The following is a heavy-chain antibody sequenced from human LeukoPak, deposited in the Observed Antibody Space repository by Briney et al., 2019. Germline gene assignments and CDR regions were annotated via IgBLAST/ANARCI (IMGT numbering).Heavy chain of an antibody. CDR3: ARGGPTGTWVY. V-gene: IGHV4-59*12. D-gene: IGHD1-1*01. CDR1: SGSISSYY. Sequence: PSETLSLTCTVSSGSISSYYWSWIRQPPGKGLEWIGSIYHSGSTYYNPSLKSRVTISVDTSKNQFSLKLSSVTAADTAVYYCARGGPTGTWVYWGQGTLVTVSS. CDR2: IYHSGST. J-gene: IGHJ4*02.